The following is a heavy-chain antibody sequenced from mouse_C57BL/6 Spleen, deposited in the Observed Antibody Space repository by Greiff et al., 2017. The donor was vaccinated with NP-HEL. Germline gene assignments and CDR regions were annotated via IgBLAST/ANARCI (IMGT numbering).Heavy chain of an antibody. V-gene: IGHV2-2*01. CDR2: IWSGGST. CDR3: ARGQTGTLYYYAMDY. D-gene: IGHD4-1*01. Sequence: VKLMESGPGLVQPSQSLSITCTVSGFSLTSYGVHWVRQSPGKGLEWLGVIWSGGSTDYNAAFISRLSISKDNSKSQVFFKMNSLQADDTAIYYCARGQTGTLYYYAMDYWGQGTSVTVSS. CDR1: GFSLTSYG. J-gene: IGHJ4*01.